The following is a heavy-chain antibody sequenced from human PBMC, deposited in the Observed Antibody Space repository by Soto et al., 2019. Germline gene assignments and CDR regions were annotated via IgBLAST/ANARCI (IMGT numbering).Heavy chain of an antibody. J-gene: IGHJ6*02. CDR2: INQDGSET. D-gene: IGHD1-26*01. V-gene: IGHV3-7*01. CDR3: EGMVGSGTYGNYDYYCMDV. CDR1: GFTFSNYW. Sequence: EVQLLQSGGGVVQPGGSLRLSCAASGFTFSNYWMNWLRQAPGKGLEWVANINQDGSETYYVESVKSRFTMSRDNAENALYRQRDSLRAYDTAVYYCEGMVGSGTYGNYDYYCMDVWGRVTTVTVS.